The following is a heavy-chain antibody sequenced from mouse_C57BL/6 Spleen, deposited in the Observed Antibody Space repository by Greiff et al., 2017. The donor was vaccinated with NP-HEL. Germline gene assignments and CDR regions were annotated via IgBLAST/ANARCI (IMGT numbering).Heavy chain of an antibody. CDR1: GFTFSSYG. CDR3: EGLPITTVVHYLAY. J-gene: IGHJ2*01. CDR2: ISSGGSYT. Sequence: EVKLVESGGDLVKPGGSLKLSCAASGFTFSSYGMSWVRQTPDKRLAWVATISSGGSYTSYPDSVKGRFTISRDNAKNTLYLQMSSLKSEETAMYYCEGLPITTVVHYLAYGAKAPLSQSPQ. D-gene: IGHD1-1*01. V-gene: IGHV5-6*01.